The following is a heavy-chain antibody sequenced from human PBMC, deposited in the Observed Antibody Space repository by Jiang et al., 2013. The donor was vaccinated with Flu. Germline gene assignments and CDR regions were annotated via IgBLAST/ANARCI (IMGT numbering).Heavy chain of an antibody. CDR2: IYYSGST. V-gene: IGHV4-39*01. J-gene: IGHJ2*01. Sequence: GPGLVKPSETLSLTCTVSGGSISSSSYYWGWIRQPPGKGLEWIGSIYYSGSTYYNPSLKSRVTISVDTSKNQFSLKLSSVTAADTAVYYCARRANIVVVVAATPNWYFDLWGRGTLVTVSS. CDR3: ARRANIVVVVAATPNWYFDL. D-gene: IGHD2-15*01. CDR1: GGSISSSSYY.